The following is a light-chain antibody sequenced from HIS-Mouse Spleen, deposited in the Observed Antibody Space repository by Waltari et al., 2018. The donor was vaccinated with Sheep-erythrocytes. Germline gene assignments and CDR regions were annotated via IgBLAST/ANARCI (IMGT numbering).Light chain of an antibody. CDR3: CSDAGSSTWV. V-gene: IGLV2-23*01. CDR2: EGS. J-gene: IGLJ3*02. CDR1: SSDVGSYNL. Sequence: QSALTQPASVSGSPGQSITISCTGTSSDVGSYNLVSWYQQHPGKAPKLMIYEGSKRPSGVSHRFSGSKSGNTASLTISGLQAEDEADYYCCSDAGSSTWVFGGGTKLTVL.